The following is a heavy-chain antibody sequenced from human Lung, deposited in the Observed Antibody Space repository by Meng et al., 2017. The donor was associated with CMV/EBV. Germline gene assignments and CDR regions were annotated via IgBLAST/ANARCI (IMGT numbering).Heavy chain of an antibody. CDR3: ARPLAIRPMLGYYYGLDV. V-gene: IGHV3-53*01. D-gene: IGHD6-6*01. Sequence: ESLKISXAASGFTVTDNYMIWVRQAPGKGLEWVSVIYSADRAYYADSVRGRFTISRDISKNTVYLQMLNLRAEDAAMYYCARPLAIRPMLGYYYGLDVWGQGTMVTVSS. CDR2: IYSADRA. CDR1: GFTVTDNY. J-gene: IGHJ6*01.